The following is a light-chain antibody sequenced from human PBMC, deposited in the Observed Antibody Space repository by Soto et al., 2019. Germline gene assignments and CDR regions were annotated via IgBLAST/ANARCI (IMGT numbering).Light chain of an antibody. CDR2: KVS. V-gene: IGKV2-30*01. J-gene: IGKJ4*01. CDR3: MQGTYWPRLT. CDR1: QSLVYSDGNTY. Sequence: EVVMTQSPLSLPVTLGQPASISCRSSQSLVYSDGNTYLNWFHQRPGQSPRRLIYKVSNRDSGVPDRFSGSGSGTDFTLKIRRVEAEDVGVYYCMQGTYWPRLTFGGGTKVEIK.